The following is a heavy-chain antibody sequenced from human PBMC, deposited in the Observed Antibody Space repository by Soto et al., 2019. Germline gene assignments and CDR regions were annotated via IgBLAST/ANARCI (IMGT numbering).Heavy chain of an antibody. CDR3: ARHPEYYYDSSGLNWFDP. V-gene: IGHV4-39*01. CDR2: IYYSGST. D-gene: IGHD3-22*01. Sequence: SETLSLTCTVSGGSISSSSYYWGWIRQPPGKGLEWIGSIYYSGSTYYNPSLKSRVTISVDTSKNQFSLKLSSVTAADTAVYYCARHPEYYYDSSGLNWFDPWGQGTLVTVSS. J-gene: IGHJ5*02. CDR1: GGSISSSSYY.